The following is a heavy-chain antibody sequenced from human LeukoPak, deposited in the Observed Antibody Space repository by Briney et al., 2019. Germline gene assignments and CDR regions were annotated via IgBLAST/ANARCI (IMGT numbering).Heavy chain of an antibody. V-gene: IGHV3-23*01. CDR3: AKHTVPPYFDY. J-gene: IGHJ4*02. CDR1: GFTFSSYA. Sequence: PGGSLRLSCAASGFTFSSYAMSWVRQAPGKGLEWVSAISGIGDRTYYVDSVKGRFTISRDNSKNMVYLQLNSLRAEDTAVYYCAKHTVPPYFDYWGQGTLVTVSS. CDR2: ISGIGDRT. D-gene: IGHD4-17*01.